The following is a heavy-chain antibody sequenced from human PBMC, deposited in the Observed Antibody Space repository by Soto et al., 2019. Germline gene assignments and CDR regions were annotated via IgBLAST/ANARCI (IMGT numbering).Heavy chain of an antibody. D-gene: IGHD6-6*01. J-gene: IGHJ6*02. CDR3: AKVSSSSYHYYYGLDI. CDR2: ISSSGDYL. CDR1: GFTFRRNN. Sequence: GGSLRLSCAASGFTFRRNNMNWVRQAPGKGLEWVASISSSGDYLYYADSVKGRFTISRDNFKNTLYLQMNSLRAEDTGVYYCAKVSSSSYHYYYGLDIWGQGTTVTVSS. V-gene: IGHV3-23*01.